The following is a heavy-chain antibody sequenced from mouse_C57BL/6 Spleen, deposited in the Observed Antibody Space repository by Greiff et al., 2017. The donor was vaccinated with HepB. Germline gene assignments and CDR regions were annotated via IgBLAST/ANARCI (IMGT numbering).Heavy chain of an antibody. J-gene: IGHJ2*01. CDR3: ARRGGSSYKDYFDY. V-gene: IGHV1-4*01. CDR2: INPSSGYT. Sequence: QVQLQQSGAELARPGASVKMSCKASGYTFTSYTMHWVNQRPGQGLEWIGYINPSSGYTKYNQKFKDKATLTADKSSSTAYMQLSSLTSEDSAVYYCARRGGSSYKDYFDYWGQGTTLTVSS. D-gene: IGHD1-1*01. CDR1: GYTFTSYT.